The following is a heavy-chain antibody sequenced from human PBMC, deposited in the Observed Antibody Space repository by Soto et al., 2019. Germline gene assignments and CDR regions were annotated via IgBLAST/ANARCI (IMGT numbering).Heavy chain of an antibody. J-gene: IGHJ4*02. CDR3: AIGSKYDFWSGKHNFDY. V-gene: IGHV1-18*01. Sequence: QVQLVQSGAEVKKPGASVKVSCKASDYTFTSYGISWVRQAPGQGLEWMGWISAYNGNTNYAQKLQGRVTMTTDTSTSTAYMELRSLRSDDTAVYYCAIGSKYDFWSGKHNFDYWGQGTLVTVSS. CDR1: DYTFTSYG. D-gene: IGHD3-3*01. CDR2: ISAYNGNT.